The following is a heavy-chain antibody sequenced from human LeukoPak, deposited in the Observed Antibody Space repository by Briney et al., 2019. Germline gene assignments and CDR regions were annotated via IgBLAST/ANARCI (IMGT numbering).Heavy chain of an antibody. V-gene: IGHV3-33*01. J-gene: IGHJ5*02. CDR3: ARGLWYYYDSSGYYNWFDP. Sequence: GGSLCLSCAGSGFTFSTNGMLWVRQAQGKGLEGGAVIGYDGSNNYYADSVKGRFTITRDNSKNTLYLQMNSLRAEDTAVYYCARGLWYYYDSSGYYNWFDPWGQGTLVTVSS. CDR2: IGYDGSNN. D-gene: IGHD3-22*01. CDR1: GFTFSTNG.